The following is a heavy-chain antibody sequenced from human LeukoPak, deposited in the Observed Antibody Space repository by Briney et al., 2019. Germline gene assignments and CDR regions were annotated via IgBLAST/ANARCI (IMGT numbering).Heavy chain of an antibody. V-gene: IGHV3-21*01. Sequence: GGSLRLSCAASGFTFSSYSMNWVRQAPGKGLEWVSSISSSSSYIYYADSVKGRFTISRDNAKNSLYLHMNSLRAEGTAVYYCARAYSSGWYLDYWGQGTLVTVSS. CDR3: ARAYSSGWYLDY. J-gene: IGHJ4*02. CDR1: GFTFSSYS. D-gene: IGHD6-19*01. CDR2: ISSSSSYI.